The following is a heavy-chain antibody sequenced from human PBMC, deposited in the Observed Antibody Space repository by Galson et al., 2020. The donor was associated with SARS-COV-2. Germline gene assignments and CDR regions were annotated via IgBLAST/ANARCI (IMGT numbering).Heavy chain of an antibody. CDR1: GYSFTNYW. CDR2: IYPDDSDT. V-gene: IGHV5-51*01. Sequence: GESLKISCKRSGYSFTNYWIGWVRQMPGKGLEWMGIIYPDDSDTRYSPSFQGQVTISADKSISTAYLQWSSLKASDTAMYYCARGEDGYSSYFDYWGQGTLVTVSS. D-gene: IGHD5-18*01. J-gene: IGHJ4*02. CDR3: ARGEDGYSSYFDY.